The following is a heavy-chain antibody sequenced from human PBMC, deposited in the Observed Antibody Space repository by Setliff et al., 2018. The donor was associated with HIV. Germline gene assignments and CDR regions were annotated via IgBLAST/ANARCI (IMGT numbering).Heavy chain of an antibody. J-gene: IGHJ6*03. V-gene: IGHV4-61*09. CDR1: GGSISSGSYY. D-gene: IGHD1-7*01. CDR2: IYTSGGT. Sequence: SETLSLTCTVSGGSISSGSYYWSWIRQPAGKGLEWLGHIYTSGGTNYNPSLKSRVTTSVDTSKNQFSLKLSSVTAADTAVYFCARGTHYYYYYMDVWGKGTTVTVS. CDR3: ARGTHYYYYYMDV.